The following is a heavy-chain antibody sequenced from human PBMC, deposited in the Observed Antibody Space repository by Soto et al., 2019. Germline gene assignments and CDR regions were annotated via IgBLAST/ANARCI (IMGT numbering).Heavy chain of an antibody. Sequence: SETLSLTCAVYGGSFSGYYWSWIRQPPGKGLEWIGEINHSGSTNYNPSLKSRVTISVDTSKNQFSLKLSSVTAADTAVYYCARGLGSSSSSSFYGMDVWGQGTTVTVYS. CDR1: GGSFSGYY. CDR3: ARGLGSSSSSSFYGMDV. J-gene: IGHJ6*02. D-gene: IGHD6-6*01. CDR2: INHSGST. V-gene: IGHV4-34*01.